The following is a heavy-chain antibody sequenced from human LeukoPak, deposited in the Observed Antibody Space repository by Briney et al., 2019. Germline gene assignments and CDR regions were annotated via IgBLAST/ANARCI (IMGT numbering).Heavy chain of an antibody. J-gene: IGHJ5*02. CDR3: ARDPGDDLVVPGDP. D-gene: IGHD2-2*01. CDR2: INTNTGNP. V-gene: IGHV7-4-1*02. CDR1: GYAFIDYA. Sequence: ASVKVSCKASGYAFIDYAINWVRQAPGQGLEWMGWINTNTGNPTYAQGFTGRFVFSLDASVSTTYLQISSLRAEDTAVYFCARDPGDDLVVPGDPWGQGTLVTVSS.